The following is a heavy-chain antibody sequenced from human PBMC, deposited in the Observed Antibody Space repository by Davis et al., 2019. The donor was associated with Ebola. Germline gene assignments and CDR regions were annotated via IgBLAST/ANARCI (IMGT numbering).Heavy chain of an antibody. CDR3: ARLSLGYSYGRPFDY. J-gene: IGHJ4*02. V-gene: IGHV5-10-1*01. CDR1: GYSFTSYW. CDR2: IDPSDSYT. Sequence: GESLKISCKGSGYSFTSYWIGWVRQMPGKGLEWMGRIDPSDSYTNYSPSFQGHVTISADKSISTAYLQWSGLKASDTAMYYCARLSLGYSYGRPFDYWGQGTLVTVSS. D-gene: IGHD5-18*01.